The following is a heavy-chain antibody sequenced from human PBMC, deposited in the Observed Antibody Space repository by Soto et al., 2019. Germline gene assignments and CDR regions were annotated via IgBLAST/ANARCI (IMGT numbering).Heavy chain of an antibody. CDR2: ISYDGSNK. CDR3: AKGGVGSTSNAFDI. CDR1: VFTFMSYG. V-gene: IGHV3-30*18. D-gene: IGHD1-26*01. J-gene: IGHJ3*02. Sequence: GGSLRLSCAASVFTFMSYGMHWVRQAPAKGLEWVAVISYDGSNKYYEDSVKGRFTISRDNSKNTLYLQMNSLRAEDTGVYYCAKGGVGSTSNAFDIWGQGTMVTVSS.